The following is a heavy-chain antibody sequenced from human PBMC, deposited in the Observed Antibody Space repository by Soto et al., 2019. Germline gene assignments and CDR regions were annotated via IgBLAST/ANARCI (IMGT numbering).Heavy chain of an antibody. CDR3: ATSIAAAGARFRGKHMIFDR. V-gene: IGHV1-24*01. Sequence: ASVKVSCKVSGYSLSQLSIQWARQAPGKGLEWMGGFDPEDGKTVYAQKFQGRVTMADDTSTDTAYMELSSLRSEDTAEYFCATSIAAAGARFRGKHMIFDRWGQGTLVTVSS. D-gene: IGHD6-13*01. CDR2: FDPEDGKT. CDR1: GYSLSQLS. J-gene: IGHJ4*02.